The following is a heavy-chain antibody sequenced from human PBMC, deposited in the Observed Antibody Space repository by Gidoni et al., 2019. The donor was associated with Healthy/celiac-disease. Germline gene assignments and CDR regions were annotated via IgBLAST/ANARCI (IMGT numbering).Heavy chain of an antibody. J-gene: IGHJ6*02. CDR1: GFTFSSYS. Sequence: EVQLVESGGGLVQPGGSLRLSCAASGFTFSSYSMNWVRQAPGKGLEWVSYISSSSSTIYYADSVKGRFTISRDNAKNSLYLQMNSLRDEDTAVYYCARDSSGWYEGLYGMDVWGQGTTVTVSS. CDR2: ISSSSSTI. V-gene: IGHV3-48*02. CDR3: ARDSSGWYEGLYGMDV. D-gene: IGHD6-19*01.